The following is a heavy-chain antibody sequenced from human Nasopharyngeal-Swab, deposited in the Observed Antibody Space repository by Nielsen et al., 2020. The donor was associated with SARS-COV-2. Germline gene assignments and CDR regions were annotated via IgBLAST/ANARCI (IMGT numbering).Heavy chain of an antibody. D-gene: IGHD6-19*01. V-gene: IGHV4-39*01. Sequence: GSLRLSCTVSGGSISSSSYYWGWIRQPPGKGLEWIGSIYYSGSTYYNPSLKSRVTISVDTSKNQFSLKLSSVTAADTAVYYCARPGYSSGWGSEWDWYFDLWGRGTLVTVSS. J-gene: IGHJ2*01. CDR3: ARPGYSSGWGSEWDWYFDL. CDR2: IYYSGST. CDR1: GGSISSSSYY.